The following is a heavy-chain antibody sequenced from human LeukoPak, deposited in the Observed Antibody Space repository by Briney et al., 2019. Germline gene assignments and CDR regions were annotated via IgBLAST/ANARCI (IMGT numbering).Heavy chain of an antibody. V-gene: IGHV4-39*01. J-gene: IGHJ4*02. CDR2: IYYSGST. D-gene: IGHD5-18*01. CDR1: GGSISSSSYY. Sequence: PSETLSLTCTVSGGSISSSSYYWGWIRQPPGKGLEWIGSIYYSGSTNYNPSLKSRVTISVDTSKNQFSLKLSSVTAADTAVYYCAIPRGYSYGYGEDYWGQGTLVTVSS. CDR3: AIPRGYSYGYGEDY.